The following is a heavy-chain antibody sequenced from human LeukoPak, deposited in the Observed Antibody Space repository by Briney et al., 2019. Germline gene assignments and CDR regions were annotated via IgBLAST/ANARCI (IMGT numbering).Heavy chain of an antibody. V-gene: IGHV4-39*01. J-gene: IGHJ3*02. CDR2: IYYSGSS. Sequence: PSETLSLTCAVYGGSFSGYYWGWIRQPPGKGLEWIGSIYYSGSSYYNPSLKSRVTISVDTSKNQFSLKLSSVTAADTAVYYCARRKSHYDVLTGYYPGAFDIWGQGTMVTVSS. CDR3: ARRKSHYDVLTGYYPGAFDI. D-gene: IGHD3-9*01. CDR1: GGSFSGYY.